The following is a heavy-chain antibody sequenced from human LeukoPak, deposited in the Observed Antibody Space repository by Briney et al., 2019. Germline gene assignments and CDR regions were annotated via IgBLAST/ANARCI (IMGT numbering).Heavy chain of an antibody. CDR1: GFTFSNYG. J-gene: IGHJ5*01. CDR3: ARTGKFDS. Sequence: GGSLRLSCAASGFTFSNYGMNWVRQARGKGLEWVANIKTDGSETYYVDSVKGRFTISRDNAKNSVYLQMNSLRAEDTAIYYCARTGKFDSWGQGTLVTASA. V-gene: IGHV3-7*05. CDR2: IKTDGSET.